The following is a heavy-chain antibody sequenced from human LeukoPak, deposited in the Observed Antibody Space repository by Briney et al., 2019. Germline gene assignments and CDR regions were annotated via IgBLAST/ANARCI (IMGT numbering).Heavy chain of an antibody. D-gene: IGHD1-7*01. J-gene: IGHJ5*02. CDR2: IYYSGGT. CDR1: GGAISSYY. Sequence: SETLSLTCTVSGGAISSYYWSWIRQPPGKGLEWIGYIYYSGGTNYNPSLKSRVTISVDTSKNQFSLKLSSVTAADTAVYYCARVSQSLDTGTTAWDWFDPWGQGTLVTVSS. CDR3: ARVSQSLDTGTTAWDWFDP. V-gene: IGHV4-59*12.